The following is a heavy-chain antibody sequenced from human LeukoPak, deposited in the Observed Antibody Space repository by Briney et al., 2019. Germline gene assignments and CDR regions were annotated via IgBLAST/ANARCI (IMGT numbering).Heavy chain of an antibody. CDR2: INHSGST. CDR3: ARVPSSYDSSGYHDAFDI. J-gene: IGHJ3*02. Sequence: SETLSLTCAVYGGSFTNYYWSWIRQPPGKGLEWIGEINHSGSTNYNPSLKSRVTISVDTSKNQFSLKLSSVTAADTAVYYCARVPSSYDSSGYHDAFDIWGQGTMVTVSS. V-gene: IGHV4-34*01. D-gene: IGHD3-22*01. CDR1: GGSFTNYY.